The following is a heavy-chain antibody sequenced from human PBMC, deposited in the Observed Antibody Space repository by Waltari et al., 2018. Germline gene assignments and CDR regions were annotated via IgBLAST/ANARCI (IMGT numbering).Heavy chain of an antibody. CDR1: GYTFTPYC. D-gene: IGHD3-10*01. CDR3: ARPGTSGSSYAEFDS. J-gene: IGHJ4*02. CDR2: IYPGSSDT. Sequence: EVHLLQSGPEVKKPGDPLKFSVRGSGYTFTPYCIPGFPRMPGKGLEWRGVIYPGSSDTRYSPSFQGQVTISADKSITTAYLQWSSLKASDTAMYYCARPGTSGSSYAEFDSWGQGTLVTVSS. V-gene: IGHV5-51*01.